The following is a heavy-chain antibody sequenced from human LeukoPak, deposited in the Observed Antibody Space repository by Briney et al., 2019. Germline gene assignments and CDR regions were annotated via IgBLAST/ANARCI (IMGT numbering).Heavy chain of an antibody. D-gene: IGHD1-26*01. CDR2: ISYDGSNK. V-gene: IGHV3-30*18. CDR1: GFTFSSYG. J-gene: IGHJ3*02. CDR3: ANSIVGADEDAFDI. Sequence: GGSLRLSCAASGFTFSSYGMHWVRQAPGKGLEWVAVISYDGSNKYYADSVKGRFTISRDNSKNTLYLQMNSLRAEDTAVYYCANSIVGADEDAFDIWGQGTMVTVSS.